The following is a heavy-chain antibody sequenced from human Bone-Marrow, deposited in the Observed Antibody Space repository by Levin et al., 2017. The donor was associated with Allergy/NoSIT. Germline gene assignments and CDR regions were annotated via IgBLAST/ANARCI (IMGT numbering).Heavy chain of an antibody. D-gene: IGHD2-15*01. CDR3: AKDTYTCSGGSCYFFDY. V-gene: IGHV3-30*18. CDR2: ISLDGNTQ. Sequence: GESLKISCAVSGFTFSNYAMHWVRQAPGRGLEWVAFISLDGNTQYYADSVKGRFTFSRDNSNNTLHLQMNSLRVEDTAIYYCAKDTYTCSGGSCYFFDYWSQGALVTVSS. J-gene: IGHJ4*02. CDR1: GFTFSNYA.